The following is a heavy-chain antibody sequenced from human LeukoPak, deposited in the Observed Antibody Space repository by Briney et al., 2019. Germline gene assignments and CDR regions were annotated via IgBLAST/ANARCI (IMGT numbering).Heavy chain of an antibody. CDR2: ISSSSSYI. CDR1: GFTFSSYS. D-gene: IGHD5-24*01. V-gene: IGHV3-21*01. J-gene: IGHJ4*02. CDR3: ARARRDGIFDY. Sequence: GGSLRLSCAASGFTFSSYSMNWVRQAPGQGLEWVSSISSSSSYIYYADSVKGRFTISRDNAKNSLYLQMNSLRAEDTAVYYCARARRDGIFDYWGQGTLVTVSS.